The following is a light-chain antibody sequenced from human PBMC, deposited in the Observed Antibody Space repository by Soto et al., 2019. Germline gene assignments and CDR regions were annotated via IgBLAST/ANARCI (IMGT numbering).Light chain of an antibody. V-gene: IGKV3-11*01. CDR1: QSVYRY. J-gene: IGKJ5*01. Sequence: EIVLTQSPATLSLSPGERATLSCRASQSVYRYLAWYQQKPGQAPRLPIYDASNRATGVPARFIGSGSGTDFTLTIGSLEPEDLAVYYCQHRSNWPPITFGQGTRLEIK. CDR3: QHRSNWPPIT. CDR2: DAS.